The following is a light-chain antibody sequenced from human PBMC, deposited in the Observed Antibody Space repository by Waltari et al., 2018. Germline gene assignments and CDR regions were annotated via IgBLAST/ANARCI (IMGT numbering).Light chain of an antibody. CDR2: WAS. CDR3: QQYYSTPHT. J-gene: IGKJ2*01. Sequence: DIVMTQSPDSLAVSLGERATLNCKSSQSVLYSSNNKNYLAWYQQKPGQPPKLLIYWASTRESGVPDRFSGSGSGTDFTLTISSLQAEDVAVYYCQQYYSTPHTFGQGTKLEI. CDR1: QSVLYSSNNKNY. V-gene: IGKV4-1*01.